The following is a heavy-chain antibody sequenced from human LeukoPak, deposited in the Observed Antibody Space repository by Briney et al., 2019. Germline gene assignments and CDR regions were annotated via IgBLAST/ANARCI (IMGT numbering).Heavy chain of an antibody. J-gene: IGHJ3*02. CDR1: GYAFTAYH. CDR2: INIKSGGT. CDR3: ARTSVDDYNWGMMGDAFDI. V-gene: IGHV1-2*02. D-gene: IGHD5-24*01. Sequence: GASVTVSCKAAGYAFTAYHVCWVRQAPGQGLEWMGWINIKSGGTKYAQKFQGRVTMTRDTSISTAYMDLSSLRSDDTAVYYCARTSVDDYNWGMMGDAFDIWGQGTMVAVSS.